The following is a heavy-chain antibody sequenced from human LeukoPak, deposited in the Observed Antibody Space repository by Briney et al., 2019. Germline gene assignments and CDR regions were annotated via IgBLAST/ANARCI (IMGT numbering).Heavy chain of an antibody. CDR3: AKDDFQSGVYSSSWAAPHFDY. CDR1: GFTFSSYA. V-gene: IGHV3-23*01. J-gene: IGHJ4*02. CDR2: ISGSGGST. Sequence: GGSLRLSCAASGFTFSSYAMSWVRQAPGKGLEWVSAISGSGGSTYYADSVKGRFTISRGNSKNTLYLQMNSLRAEDTAVYYCAKDDFQSGVYSSSWAAPHFDYWGQGILVTVST. D-gene: IGHD6-13*01.